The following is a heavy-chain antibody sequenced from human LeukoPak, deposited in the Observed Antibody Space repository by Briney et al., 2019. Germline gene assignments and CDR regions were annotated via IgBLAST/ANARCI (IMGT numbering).Heavy chain of an antibody. CDR3: ARSPVVRGRSPILSVSSGQDPHFDY. Sequence: PSETLSLTCTVSGGSISSSSYYWGWIRQPPGKGLEWIGSIYYSGSTYYNPSLKSRVTISVDTSKNQFSLKLSSVTAADTAVYYCARSPVVRGRSPILSVSSGQDPHFDYWGQGTLVTVSS. CDR1: GGSISSSSYY. V-gene: IGHV4-39*07. CDR2: IYYSGST. D-gene: IGHD3-22*01. J-gene: IGHJ4*02.